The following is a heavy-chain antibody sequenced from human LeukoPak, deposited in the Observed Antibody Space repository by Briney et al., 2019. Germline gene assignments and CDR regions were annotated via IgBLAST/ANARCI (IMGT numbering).Heavy chain of an antibody. CDR3: ARKRLRYFDWSNWFDP. V-gene: IGHV4-34*01. CDR1: GGSFSGYY. J-gene: IGHJ5*02. CDR2: INHSGST. Sequence: SETLSLTCAVNGGSFSGYYWSWIRQPPGKGLEGIGEINHSGSTNYNPSLKGRVTISVDTFKNQFSLKLSSVTAADTAVYYCARKRLRYFDWSNWFDPWGQGTLVTVSS. D-gene: IGHD3-9*01.